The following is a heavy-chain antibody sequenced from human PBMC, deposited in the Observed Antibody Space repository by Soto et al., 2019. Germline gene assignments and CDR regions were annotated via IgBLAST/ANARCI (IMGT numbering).Heavy chain of an antibody. CDR1: GFTFSSFA. V-gene: IGHV3-23*01. CDR2: MSGSGGST. J-gene: IGHJ4*02. CDR3: AKSIPAAGTGY. Sequence: EVQLLESGGGLVQPGGSLRLSCAASGFTFSSFAMGWVRQAPGKGLEWVSAMSGSGGSTYYADSVKGRFTISRDNSKNTLYLQMDSLRAEDTAVYYCAKSIPAAGTGYWGQGTLVSVSS. D-gene: IGHD6-13*01.